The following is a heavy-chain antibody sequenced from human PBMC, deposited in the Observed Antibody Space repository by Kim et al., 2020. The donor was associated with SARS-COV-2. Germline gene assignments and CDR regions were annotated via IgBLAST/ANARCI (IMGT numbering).Heavy chain of an antibody. D-gene: IGHD1-26*01. CDR1: GFTFSSYA. CDR3: AKVTDAQGATTVPGFDY. Sequence: GGSLRLSCAASGFTFSSYAMSWVRQAPGKGLEWVSAISGSGGSTYYADSVKGRFTISRDNSKNTLYLQMNSLRAEDTAVYYCAKVTDAQGATTVPGFDYWGQGTLVTVSS. J-gene: IGHJ4*02. CDR2: ISGSGGST. V-gene: IGHV3-23*01.